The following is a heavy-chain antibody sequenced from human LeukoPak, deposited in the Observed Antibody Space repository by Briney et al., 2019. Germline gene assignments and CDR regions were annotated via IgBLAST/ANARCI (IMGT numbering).Heavy chain of an antibody. CDR1: DTSINTYY. J-gene: IGHJ4*02. Sequence: SETLSLTCTVSDTSINTYYWSWIRKPAGKGLEWIGHIYTTGTTNYKPFLKSRVTMSIDTSKNQFSLNLRSVTAADTAVYYCAKVAKYYYGSETYFFFDHWGQGTLVTVSS. CDR3: AKVAKYYYGSETYFFFDH. CDR2: IYTTGTT. V-gene: IGHV4-4*07. D-gene: IGHD3-10*01.